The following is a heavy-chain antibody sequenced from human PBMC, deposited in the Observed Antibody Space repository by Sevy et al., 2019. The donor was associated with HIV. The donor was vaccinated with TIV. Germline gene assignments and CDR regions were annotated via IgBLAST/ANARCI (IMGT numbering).Heavy chain of an antibody. CDR2: FDPEDGET. D-gene: IGHD3-22*01. CDR1: GYTLTQLS. J-gene: IGHJ4*02. Sequence: ASVKVSCKVSGYTLTQLSMHWVRQAPGKGLEWMGSFDPEDGETLYAQKFQGRVTMTEDTSTDTAYMELRSLRSEDTAVYYCATTKDYYDNSGDPFDYWGQGSLVTVSS. V-gene: IGHV1-24*01. CDR3: ATTKDYYDNSGDPFDY.